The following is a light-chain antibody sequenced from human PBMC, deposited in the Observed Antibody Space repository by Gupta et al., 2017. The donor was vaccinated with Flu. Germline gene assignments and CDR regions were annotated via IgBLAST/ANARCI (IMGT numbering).Light chain of an antibody. CDR2: TAS. J-gene: IGKJ1*01. CDR1: QNIGTY. CDR3: QQSDTVVRS. Sequence: DVQLTQSPSSLSASIGDTVTITCRASQNIGTYMNWYQQKSGKPPKLLIYTASTLETGVPSRFRGSGSGTEFTLAISGLRSEDFATYYCQQSDTVVRSFGQGTKV. V-gene: IGKV1-39*01.